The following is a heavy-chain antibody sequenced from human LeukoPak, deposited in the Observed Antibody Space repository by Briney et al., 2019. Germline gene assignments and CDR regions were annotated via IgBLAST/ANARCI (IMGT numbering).Heavy chain of an antibody. V-gene: IGHV1-2*02. CDR2: INPNSGGT. Sequence: ASVKVSCKASGYTFTGYYMHWVRQAPGQGLEWMGWINPNSGGTNYAQKFQGRVTMTRDTSISTAYMELSRLRSDDTAVYYCARDVAYYDILTGSSGENDYWGQGTLVTVSS. CDR3: ARDVAYYDILTGSSGENDY. CDR1: GYTFTGYY. D-gene: IGHD3-9*01. J-gene: IGHJ4*02.